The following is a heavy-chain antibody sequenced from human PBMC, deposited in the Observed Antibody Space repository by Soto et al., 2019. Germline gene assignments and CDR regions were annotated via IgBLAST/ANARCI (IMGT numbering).Heavy chain of an antibody. CDR1: GYTFPSYG. CDR3: AREKKLQEWFDP. CDR2: ISAYNGNT. Sequence: ASVKVSCKASGYTFPSYGISWLRQAPGQGLEWMGWISAYNGNTNYAQKLQGRVTMTTDTSTSTAHMELRSLRSDDTAVYYCAREKKLQEWFDPWGQGTLVTVSS. J-gene: IGHJ5*02. V-gene: IGHV1-18*01.